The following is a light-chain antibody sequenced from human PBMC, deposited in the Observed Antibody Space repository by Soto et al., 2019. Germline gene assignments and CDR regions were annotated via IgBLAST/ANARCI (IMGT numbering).Light chain of an antibody. CDR2: GAS. V-gene: IGKV3-15*01. CDR1: LTVNSN. CDR3: QQYNDWPLT. J-gene: IGKJ4*01. Sequence: EIVMTQSPATLSVSPGERATLSCRASLTVNSNLAWYQQKPGQTPRLLIYGASTRATGFPARFSGSGSETEFTLTISSLQSEDLAVYYCQQYNDWPLTFGGGTKVEIK.